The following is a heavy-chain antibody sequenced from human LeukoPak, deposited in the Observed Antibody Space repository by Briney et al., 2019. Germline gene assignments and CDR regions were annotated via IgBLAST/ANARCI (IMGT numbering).Heavy chain of an antibody. J-gene: IGHJ4*02. CDR2: INPNSGGT. V-gene: IGHV1-2*02. Sequence: ASVKVSCKASGFTFTDYFIHWVRQAPGQGHEWMGWINPNSGGTNYAQKFQGRVTMTRDTSISTAYMELSRLRSDDTAVYYYAGDCIAAAGRAIDYWGQGTLVTVSS. D-gene: IGHD6-13*01. CDR3: AGDCIAAAGRAIDY. CDR1: GFTFTDYF.